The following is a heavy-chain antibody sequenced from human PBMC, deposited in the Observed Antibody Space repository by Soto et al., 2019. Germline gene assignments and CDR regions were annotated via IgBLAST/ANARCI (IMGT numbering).Heavy chain of an antibody. D-gene: IGHD6-13*01. CDR2: ISSDGSST. Sequence: EVQLVESGGGLVQPGGSLRLSCAASGFTFRSYWMHWVRQAPGKGLAWVARISSDGSSTSYADSVKGRFTISRDNATNTLYLQMNSLRAEDTAVYYCALKHSSSWAYFYYYMDVWGKGTTVTVSS. CDR1: GFTFRSYW. V-gene: IGHV3-74*01. J-gene: IGHJ6*03. CDR3: ALKHSSSWAYFYYYMDV.